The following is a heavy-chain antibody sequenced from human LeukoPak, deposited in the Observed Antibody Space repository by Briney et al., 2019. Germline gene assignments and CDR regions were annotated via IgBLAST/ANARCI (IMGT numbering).Heavy chain of an antibody. J-gene: IGHJ5*02. Sequence: NPSETLSLTCTVSGGSISSYYWSWIRQPPGKGLEWIGYIYYSGSTNYNPSLKSRVTISVDTSKNQFSLKLSSVPAADPAVYYCARDRDGPFDPWGQGTLVTVSS. D-gene: IGHD2-21*02. CDR1: GGSISSYY. CDR2: IYYSGST. CDR3: ARDRDGPFDP. V-gene: IGHV4-59*01.